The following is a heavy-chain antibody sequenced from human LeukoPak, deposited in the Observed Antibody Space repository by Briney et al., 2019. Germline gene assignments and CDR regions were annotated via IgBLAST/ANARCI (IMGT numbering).Heavy chain of an antibody. CDR1: GYTFTSYG. Sequence: ASVKVSCKASGYTFTSYGISWVRQAPGQGLEWMGWISAYNGNTNYAQKLQGRVTMTTDTSTSTAYMELRSLRSDDTAVYYCARDRRLVAAKSWPGTIHWGQGTLVTVSS. D-gene: IGHD1-1*01. J-gene: IGHJ4*02. V-gene: IGHV1-18*01. CDR2: ISAYNGNT. CDR3: ARDRRLVAAKSWPGTIH.